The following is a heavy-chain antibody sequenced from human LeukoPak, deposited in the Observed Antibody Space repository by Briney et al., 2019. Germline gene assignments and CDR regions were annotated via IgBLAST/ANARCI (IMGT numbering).Heavy chain of an antibody. CDR2: INPSGGDT. CDR3: ARGQPDSSSWYSY. Sequence: ASVKVSCKASGYTSTNYYMHWVRQAPGQGLEWMGIINPSGGDTNYAQKFQGRVTMTRDTSTNTVYMELNSLRSEDTAVYYCARGQPDSSSWYSYWGQGTLGTVSS. J-gene: IGHJ4*02. V-gene: IGHV1-46*01. CDR1: GYTSTNYY. D-gene: IGHD6-13*01.